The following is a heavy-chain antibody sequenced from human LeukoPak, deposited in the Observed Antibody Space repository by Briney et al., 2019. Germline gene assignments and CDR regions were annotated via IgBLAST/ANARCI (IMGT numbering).Heavy chain of an antibody. CDR2: IKQDGSEK. Sequence: PGGSLRLSCAASGFTFSSYWMSWVRQAPGKGLEWVANIKQDGSEKYYVDSVKGRFTISRDNAKNSLYLQMNSLRAEDTAVYYCARDQSGYYYDSSGYSDYWGQGTLVTVSS. D-gene: IGHD3-22*01. V-gene: IGHV3-7*01. J-gene: IGHJ4*02. CDR3: ARDQSGYYYDSSGYSDY. CDR1: GFTFSSYW.